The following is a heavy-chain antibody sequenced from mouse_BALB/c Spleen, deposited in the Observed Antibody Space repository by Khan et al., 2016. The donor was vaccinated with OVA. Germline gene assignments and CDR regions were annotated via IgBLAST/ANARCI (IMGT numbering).Heavy chain of an antibody. CDR2: INYSGDT. CDR1: GYSITSDYA. CDR3: VRGRTY. V-gene: IGHV3-2*02. Sequence: EVQLQESGPGLVKPSQSLSLTCTVTGYSITSDYAWNWIRQFPGNKLEWMGYINYSGDTSKNPSLKGRMSISRDTSKNQFFLQLNSVNTEDTATYYCVRGRTYWGQGTLVTVSA. J-gene: IGHJ3*01.